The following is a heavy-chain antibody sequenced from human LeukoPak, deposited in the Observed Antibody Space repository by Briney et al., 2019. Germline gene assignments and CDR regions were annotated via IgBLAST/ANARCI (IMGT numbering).Heavy chain of an antibody. CDR3: TTGSRGERTFDPDAFDI. CDR2: IKSKTDGGTT. J-gene: IGHJ3*02. V-gene: IGHV3-15*01. CDR1: GFTFSNAW. D-gene: IGHD3-10*01. Sequence: PGGSLRLSCAASGFTFSNAWMSWARQAPGKGLEWVGRIKSKTDGGTTDYAAPVKGRFTISRDDSKNTLYLQMNSLKTEDTAVYYCTTGSRGERTFDPDAFDIWGQGTMVTVSS.